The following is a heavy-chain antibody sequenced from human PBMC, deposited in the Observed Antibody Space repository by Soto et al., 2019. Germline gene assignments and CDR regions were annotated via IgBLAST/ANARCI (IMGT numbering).Heavy chain of an antibody. J-gene: IGHJ6*02. CDR1: GGTFSSYA. Sequence: QVQLVQSGAEVKKPGSSVKVSCKASGGTFSSYAISWVRQAPGQGLEWMGGIIPIFGTADYAQKFQGRVTITVDESTSTAYMELSSLRSEDTAVYYCASHSSLRGYCISTSCYGYYYGMDVWGQGTTVTVSS. D-gene: IGHD2-2*01. V-gene: IGHV1-69*12. CDR2: IIPIFGTA. CDR3: ASHSSLRGYCISTSCYGYYYGMDV.